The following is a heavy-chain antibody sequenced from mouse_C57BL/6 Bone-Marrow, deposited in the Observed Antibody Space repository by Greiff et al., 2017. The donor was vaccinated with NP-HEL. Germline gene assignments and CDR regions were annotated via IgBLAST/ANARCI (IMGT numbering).Heavy chain of an antibody. Sequence: EVQVVESGEGLVKPGGSLKLSCAASGFTFSSYAMSWVRQTPEKRLEWVAYISSGGDYIYYADPVKGRFTISRDNARNTLYLQMSSLKSEDTAMYYCTREEYYGSIGYFDVWGTGTTVTVSS. CDR2: ISSGGDYI. CDR1: GFTFSSYA. J-gene: IGHJ1*03. V-gene: IGHV5-9-1*02. CDR3: TREEYYGSIGYFDV. D-gene: IGHD1-1*01.